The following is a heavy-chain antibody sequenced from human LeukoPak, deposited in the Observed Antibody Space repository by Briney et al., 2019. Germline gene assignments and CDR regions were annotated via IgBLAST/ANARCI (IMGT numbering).Heavy chain of an antibody. CDR1: GYTFTGYY. J-gene: IGHJ4*02. Sequence: ASVKVSCKASGYTFTGYYMHWVRQAPGQGLEWMGWINPNSGGTNYAQKFQGRVTMTRDTSISTAYMELSRLRSDDTAVYYCARDAEWGYVRHKNDYWGQGTLVTVSS. V-gene: IGHV1-2*02. CDR2: INPNSGGT. CDR3: ARDAEWGYVRHKNDY. D-gene: IGHD2-15*01.